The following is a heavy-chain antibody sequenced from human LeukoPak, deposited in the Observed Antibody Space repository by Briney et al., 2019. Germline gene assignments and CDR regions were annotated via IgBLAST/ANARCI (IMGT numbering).Heavy chain of an antibody. CDR3: ARYYYGSDEYWFDP. D-gene: IGHD3-10*01. J-gene: IGHJ5*02. V-gene: IGHV4-30-4*02. CDR1: LGSISSGDYY. CDR2: IYYSGST. Sequence: SESLSLTCTLSLGSISSGDYYWRGLGQPPGRGVEGVVYIYYSGSTYYNPSLKSRVTISVDTSKNQFSVKLSSVTAADTAVYSCARYYYGSDEYWFDPWGQGTLVTVSS.